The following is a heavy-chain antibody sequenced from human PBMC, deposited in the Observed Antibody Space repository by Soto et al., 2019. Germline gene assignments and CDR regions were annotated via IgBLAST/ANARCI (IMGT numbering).Heavy chain of an antibody. Sequence: SETLSLTCTVSGGSISSSSYYWGWIRQPPGKGLEWIGSIYYSGSTYYNPSLKSRVTISVDTSKNQFSLKLSSVTAADTAVYYCARHPTGDVPFDYWGQGTLVT. J-gene: IGHJ4*02. V-gene: IGHV4-39*01. CDR3: ARHPTGDVPFDY. CDR1: GGSISSSSYY. CDR2: IYYSGST. D-gene: IGHD7-27*01.